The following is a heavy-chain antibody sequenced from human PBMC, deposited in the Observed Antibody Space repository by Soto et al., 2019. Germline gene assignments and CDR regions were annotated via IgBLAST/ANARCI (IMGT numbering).Heavy chain of an antibody. J-gene: IGHJ6*03. CDR2: INHGGST. V-gene: IGHV4-34*01. D-gene: IGHD4-4*01. CDR1: VGSFSGYY. Sequence: SETLSLTCAVYVGSFSGYYWSWIRQPPGKGLEWIGEINHGGSTNYNPSLKSRVTMSVDTSKNQFSLKLSSVTAADTAVYYCARGGGHYSNFDYYYYMDVWDKGTTVTVSS. CDR3: ARGGGHYSNFDYYYYMDV.